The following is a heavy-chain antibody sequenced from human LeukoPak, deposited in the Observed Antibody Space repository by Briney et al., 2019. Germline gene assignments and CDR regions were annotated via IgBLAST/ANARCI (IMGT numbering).Heavy chain of an antibody. CDR3: AKNGRDDHDKYFFDF. Sequence: GGSLRLSCAGSGFIFRSYAMSWVRQAPGMGLEWVSAISGSGVGTNYADSVKGRFTISRDNSKNTLYLQMNSPRAEDTAVYYCAKNGRDDHDKYFFDFWGQGTQVTVSS. CDR1: GFIFRSYA. CDR2: ISGSGVGT. D-gene: IGHD3-9*01. J-gene: IGHJ4*02. V-gene: IGHV3-23*01.